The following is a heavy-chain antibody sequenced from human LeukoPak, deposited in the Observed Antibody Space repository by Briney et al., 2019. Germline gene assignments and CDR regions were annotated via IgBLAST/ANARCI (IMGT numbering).Heavy chain of an antibody. CDR1: GGSFSGYY. V-gene: IGHV4-34*01. J-gene: IGHJ6*03. Sequence: PSETLSLTCAVYGGSFSGYYWSWIRQPPGKGLEWIGEINHSGSTNYNPSLKSRVTISVDTSKNQFSLKLSSVTAADTAVYYCARVRSGHDSYYYYYYYMDVWGKGTTVTVSS. D-gene: IGHD5-12*01. CDR2: INHSGST. CDR3: ARVRSGHDSYYYYYYYMDV.